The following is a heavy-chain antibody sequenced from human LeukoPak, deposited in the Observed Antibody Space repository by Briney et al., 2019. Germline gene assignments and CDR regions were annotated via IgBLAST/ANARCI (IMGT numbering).Heavy chain of an antibody. CDR3: ARVVPKPRGVIDY. D-gene: IGHD2-2*01. J-gene: IGHJ4*02. CDR2: ISSSSSYI. CDR1: GFTFSSYS. Sequence: GGSLRLSCAASGFTFSSYSMNWVRQAPGKGLEWVSSISSSSSYIYYADSVKGRFTISRDNAKNSLYLQMNSLRAEDTAVYYCARVVPKPRGVIDYWGQGTLVTVSS. V-gene: IGHV3-21*01.